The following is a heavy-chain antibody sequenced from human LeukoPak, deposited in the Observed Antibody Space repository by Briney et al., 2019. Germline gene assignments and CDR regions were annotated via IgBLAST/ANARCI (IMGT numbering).Heavy chain of an antibody. Sequence: SETLSHTCAVSGYSISSGYYWGWIRQPPGKGLEWIGSIYHSGSTYYNPSLKSRVTISVDTSKNQFSLKLSSVTAADTAVYYCARGVRGLWFGELLYTNYYFDYWGQGTLVTVSS. V-gene: IGHV4-38-2*01. CDR2: IYHSGST. J-gene: IGHJ4*02. CDR1: GYSISSGYY. D-gene: IGHD3-10*01. CDR3: ARGVRGLWFGELLYTNYYFDY.